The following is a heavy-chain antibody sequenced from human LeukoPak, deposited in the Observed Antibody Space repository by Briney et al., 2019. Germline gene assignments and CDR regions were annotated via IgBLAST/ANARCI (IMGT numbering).Heavy chain of an antibody. V-gene: IGHV1-69*04. Sequence: GASVKVSCKASVGTFSSYAISWVRQAPGQGLEWMGRIIPILGIANYAQKFQGRVTIIADKATSTAYMELSSLRSEDTAVYFCARDRVGYCSSTSCYRFDPWGQGTLVTVSS. J-gene: IGHJ5*02. D-gene: IGHD2-2*01. CDR1: VGTFSSYA. CDR3: ARDRVGYCSSTSCYRFDP. CDR2: IIPILGIA.